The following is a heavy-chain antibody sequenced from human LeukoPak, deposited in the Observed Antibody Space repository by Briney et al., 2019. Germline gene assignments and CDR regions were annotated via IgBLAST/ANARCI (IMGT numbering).Heavy chain of an antibody. D-gene: IGHD5-18*01. J-gene: IGHJ4*02. CDR1: GYTLTELS. V-gene: IGHV1-24*01. CDR2: FDPKDGET. CDR3: ATGKIYSRFFDY. Sequence: ASVKVSCKVSGYTLTELSMHWVRQAPGKGLEWMGGFDPKDGETIYAQKFQSRVTMTEDTSTDTAYMELSSLRSEDTAVYYCATGKIYSRFFDYWGQGTLVTVSS.